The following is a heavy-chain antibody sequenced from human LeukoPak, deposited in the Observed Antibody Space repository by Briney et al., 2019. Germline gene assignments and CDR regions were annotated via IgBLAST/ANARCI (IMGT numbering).Heavy chain of an antibody. Sequence: PSETLSLTCTVSGGSISSSSYYWGWIRQPPGKGLEWIGSTYYSGSTYYNPSLKSRVTISVDTSKNQFSLKLSSVTAADTAVYYCARGTRGDYSGWFDPWGQGTLVTVSS. CDR1: GGSISSSSYY. V-gene: IGHV4-39*07. J-gene: IGHJ5*02. D-gene: IGHD4-17*01. CDR2: TYYSGST. CDR3: ARGTRGDYSGWFDP.